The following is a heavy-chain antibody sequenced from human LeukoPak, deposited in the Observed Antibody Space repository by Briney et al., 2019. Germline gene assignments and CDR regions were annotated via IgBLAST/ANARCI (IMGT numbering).Heavy chain of an antibody. CDR1: GYTFTGYH. V-gene: IGHV1-69*13. J-gene: IGHJ4*02. CDR2: IIPIFGTA. Sequence: SVKVSCKASGYTFTGYHMHWVRQAPGQGLEWMGGIIPIFGTANYAQKFQGRVTITADESTSTAYMELSSLRSGDTAVYYCARGRQGSPYYYDSSGYQYAFDYWGQGTLVTVSS. D-gene: IGHD3-22*01. CDR3: ARGRQGSPYYYDSSGYQYAFDY.